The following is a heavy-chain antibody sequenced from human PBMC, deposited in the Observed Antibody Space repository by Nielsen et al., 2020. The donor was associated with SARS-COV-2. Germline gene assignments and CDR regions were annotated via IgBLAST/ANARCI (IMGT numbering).Heavy chain of an antibody. V-gene: IGHV4-39*01. Sequence: SETLSLTCSVSGGPISSRTYYWGWIRQSPGRGLEWIASIDYSGTSYYNPSFKSRVTISVDTTKKQFSLRLRSVTAADTAVYYCARLGPERLYQLVSGDNYFDPWGRGTLVTVSS. CDR3: ARLGPERLYQLVSGDNYFDP. CDR1: GGPISSRTYY. D-gene: IGHD2-2*01. J-gene: IGHJ5*02. CDR2: IDYSGTS.